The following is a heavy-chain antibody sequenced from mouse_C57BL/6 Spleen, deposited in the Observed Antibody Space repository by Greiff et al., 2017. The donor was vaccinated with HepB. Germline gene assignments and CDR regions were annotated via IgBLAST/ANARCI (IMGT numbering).Heavy chain of an antibody. V-gene: IGHV5-6*01. D-gene: IGHD3-2*02. CDR2: ISSGGSYT. Sequence: EVMLVESGGDLVKPGGSLKLSCAASGFTFSSYGMSWVRQTPDKRLEWVATISSGGSYTYYPDSVKGRFTISRDNAKNTLYLQMSSLKSEDTAMYYCARHEAAQATCAMDYWGQGTSVTVSS. CDR3: ARHEAAQATCAMDY. CDR1: GFTFSSYG. J-gene: IGHJ4*01.